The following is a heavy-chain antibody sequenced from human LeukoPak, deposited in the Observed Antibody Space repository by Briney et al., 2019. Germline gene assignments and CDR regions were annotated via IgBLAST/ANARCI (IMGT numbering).Heavy chain of an antibody. J-gene: IGHJ4*02. D-gene: IGHD4-23*01. CDR1: GGSIDSSNL. CDR3: ARGGNWNLGY. Sequence: PSETLSLTCAVSGGSIDSSNLWSWVRQPPGKGLEWIGEVYHSGTTNYNPSLKSRVTISVDTSKNQFSLKLSSVTAADTAVYYCARGGNWNLGYWGQGTLVTVSS. CDR2: VYHSGTT. V-gene: IGHV4-4*02.